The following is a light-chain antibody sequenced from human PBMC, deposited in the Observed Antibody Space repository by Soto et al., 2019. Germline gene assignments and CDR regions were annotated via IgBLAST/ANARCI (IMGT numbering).Light chain of an antibody. CDR1: QSISDW. CDR2: DIS. V-gene: IGKV1-5*01. Sequence: DIQMTQSPSTLSASVGDRVTITCRASQSISDWLAWYQQKPGKAPKLLIYDISNLEIGVPSRFSGSGSGTEFTLTISGPQPDDFATYYCQQYNSYSFGQGTKVDIK. CDR3: QQYNSYS. J-gene: IGKJ1*01.